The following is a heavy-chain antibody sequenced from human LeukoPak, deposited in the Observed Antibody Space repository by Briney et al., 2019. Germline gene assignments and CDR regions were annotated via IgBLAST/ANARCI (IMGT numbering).Heavy chain of an antibody. V-gene: IGHV4-59*08. CDR2: IYYSGST. CDR1: GGSISSYY. Sequence: SETLSLTCTVSGGSISSYYWTWIRQPPGKGLEWIGYIYYSGSTNYNPSLKSRVTISVDTSKNQSSLKLSSVTAADTAVYYCARLTKDIVVVPAATYYYYYGMDVWGQGTTVTVSS. D-gene: IGHD2-2*01. CDR3: ARLTKDIVVVPAATYYYYYGMDV. J-gene: IGHJ6*02.